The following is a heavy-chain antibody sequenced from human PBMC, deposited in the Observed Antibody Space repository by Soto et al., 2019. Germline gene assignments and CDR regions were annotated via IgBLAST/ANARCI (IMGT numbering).Heavy chain of an antibody. Sequence: PSETLSLTCSVSGSSLDSSNTDWGWVRQPPGKPLEWIGSVFSSGTTYYNASLKSRIAISLNTPKNQFSLRLSSVTAADKAMYYCARRIPVSGVSSWGLGILVTVSS. CDR1: GSSLDSSNTD. V-gene: IGHV4-39*01. J-gene: IGHJ4*02. CDR3: ARRIPVSGVSS. CDR2: VFSSGTT. D-gene: IGHD2-21*01.